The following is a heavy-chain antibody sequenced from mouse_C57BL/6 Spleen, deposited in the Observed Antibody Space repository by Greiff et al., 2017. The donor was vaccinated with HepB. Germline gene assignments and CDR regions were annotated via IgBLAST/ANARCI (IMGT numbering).Heavy chain of an antibody. CDR3: ARRSNYVGYYAMDY. D-gene: IGHD2-5*01. CDR1: GYTFTSYW. V-gene: IGHV1-52*01. Sequence: VQLQQPGAELVRPGSSVKLSCKASGYTFTSYWMHWVKQRPIQGLEWIGNIDPSDSETHYNQKFKDKATLTVDKSSSTAYMQLSSLTSEDSAVYYCARRSNYVGYYAMDYWGQGTSVTVSS. J-gene: IGHJ4*01. CDR2: IDPSDSET.